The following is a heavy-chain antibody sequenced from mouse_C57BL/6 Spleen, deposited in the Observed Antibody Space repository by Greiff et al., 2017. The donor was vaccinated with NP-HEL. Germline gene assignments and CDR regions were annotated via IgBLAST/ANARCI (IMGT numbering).Heavy chain of an antibody. D-gene: IGHD3-2*02. Sequence: EVQLQESGPELVKPGASVKISCKASGYSFTGYYMNWVKQSPEKSLEWIGEINPSTGGTTYNQKFKAKATLTVDKSSSTAYMQLKSLTSEDSAVYYCARGRTAQVGYAMDYWGQGTSVTVSS. V-gene: IGHV1-42*01. CDR2: INPSTGGT. J-gene: IGHJ4*01. CDR3: ARGRTAQVGYAMDY. CDR1: GYSFTGYY.